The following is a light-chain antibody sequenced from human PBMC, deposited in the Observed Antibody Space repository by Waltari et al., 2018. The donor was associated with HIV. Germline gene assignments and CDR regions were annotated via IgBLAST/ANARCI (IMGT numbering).Light chain of an antibody. CDR2: RNN. V-gene: IGLV1-47*01. CDR1: NSNIGTNS. CDR3: STCDDSLIWV. Sequence: QPVLTQPPSASGTPGHGVTISCSGSNSNIGTNSVYWYQHLPGMAPKLLIYRNNRRPSGIPDRFSGSRSGTSASMPISCLRSEDEADYYCSTCDDSLIWVFGGGTKLTVL. J-gene: IGLJ3*02.